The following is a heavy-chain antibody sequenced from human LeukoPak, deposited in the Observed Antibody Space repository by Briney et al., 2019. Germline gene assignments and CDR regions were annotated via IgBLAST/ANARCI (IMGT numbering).Heavy chain of an antibody. CDR2: ISGSGGST. CDR1: GFTFSSYA. D-gene: IGHD3-22*01. Sequence: PGGSLRLSCAASGFTFSSYAMSWVRQAPGKGLEWVSAISGSGGSTYYADSVKGRFTISRDNSKNTLYLQMNSLRAEDTAVYYCAIGDDYYDSSGYYYVPYAFDIWGQGTMVTVSS. CDR3: AIGDDYYDSSGYYYVPYAFDI. J-gene: IGHJ3*02. V-gene: IGHV3-23*01.